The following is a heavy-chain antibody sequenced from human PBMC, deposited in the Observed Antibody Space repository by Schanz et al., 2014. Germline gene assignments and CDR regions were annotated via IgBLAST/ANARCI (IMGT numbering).Heavy chain of an antibody. CDR1: TFTFSSDW. Sequence: EVQLAESGGGLVQPGGSLRLSCAASTFTFSSDWMSWVRQAPGKGLEWVANIKEDGSVKDYVDSVKGRFTISRDNAKNSLYLQMNSLRAEDTALYYCARGPSTGAFDIWGQGTMVTVSS. V-gene: IGHV3-7*05. J-gene: IGHJ3*02. CDR3: ARGPSTGAFDI. CDR2: IKEDGSVK.